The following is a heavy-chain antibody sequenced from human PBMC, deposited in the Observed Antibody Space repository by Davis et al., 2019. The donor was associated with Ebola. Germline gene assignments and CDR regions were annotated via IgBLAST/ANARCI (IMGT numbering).Heavy chain of an antibody. Sequence: PSETLSLTCTVSGGSISSHYWSWIRQPPGKGLEWIGYIYYSRSTNYNPSLKSRVTISVDTSKNQFSLKLSSVTAADTAVYYCARGGFYDFWSGYYPYYYYGMDVWGQGTTVTVSS. CDR3: ARGGFYDFWSGYYPYYYYGMDV. CDR2: IYYSRST. D-gene: IGHD3-3*01. CDR1: GGSISSHY. J-gene: IGHJ6*02. V-gene: IGHV4-59*11.